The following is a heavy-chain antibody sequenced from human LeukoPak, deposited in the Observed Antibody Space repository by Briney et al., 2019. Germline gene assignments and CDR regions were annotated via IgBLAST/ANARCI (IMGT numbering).Heavy chain of an antibody. CDR1: GFTFSGYE. V-gene: IGHV3-48*03. CDR3: ARRGIQLWPHDDY. J-gene: IGHJ4*02. Sequence: GGSLRLTCTVSGFTFSGYEMNWVRQAPGKGLEWVSYISSSGSTIFYADSVKGRFTISRDNAKNSLYLQMNSLRAEDTAVYYCARRGIQLWPHDDYWGQGTLVTVSS. D-gene: IGHD5-18*01. CDR2: ISSSGSTI.